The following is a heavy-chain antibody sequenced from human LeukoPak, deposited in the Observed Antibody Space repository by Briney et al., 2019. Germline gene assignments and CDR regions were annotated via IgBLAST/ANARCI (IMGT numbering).Heavy chain of an antibody. CDR3: ARDRVRGSSNPYFDY. V-gene: IGHV4-61*01. D-gene: IGHD1-26*01. Sequence: SETLSLTCTVSGGSVSSGSYYWSWIRQPAGKGLEWIGYIYYSGSTNYNPSLKSRVTISIDTSKNQFSLKLSSVTAADTAVYYCARDRVRGSSNPYFDYWGQGTLVTVSS. CDR2: IYYSGST. CDR1: GGSVSSGSYY. J-gene: IGHJ4*02.